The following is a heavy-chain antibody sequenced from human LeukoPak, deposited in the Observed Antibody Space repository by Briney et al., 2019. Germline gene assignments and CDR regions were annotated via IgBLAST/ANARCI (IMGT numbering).Heavy chain of an antibody. V-gene: IGHV1-8*01. J-gene: IGHJ5*02. Sequence: ASVKVSCKASGYTFTSYDINWVRQATGQGLEWMGWMNPNSGNTGYAQKFQGRVTMTRNTSISTAYMELSSLRSEDTAVYYCARVFDWNYFNWFDPWGQGTLVTVSS. CDR1: GYTFTSYD. D-gene: IGHD1-7*01. CDR2: MNPNSGNT. CDR3: ARVFDWNYFNWFDP.